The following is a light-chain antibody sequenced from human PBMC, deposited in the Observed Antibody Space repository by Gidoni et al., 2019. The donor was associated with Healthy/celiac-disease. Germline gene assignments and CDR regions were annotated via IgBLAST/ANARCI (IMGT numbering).Light chain of an antibody. V-gene: IGKV3-20*01. Sequence: EIVLPPSPGTLSLSPGERATLSCRASQSVSSSYLAWYQQKPGQAPRLLIYDASSRATGIPDRFSGSGSGTDFTLTISRLEPEDFAVYYCQQYGSSPRTFGQXTKVEIK. CDR2: DAS. J-gene: IGKJ1*01. CDR3: QQYGSSPRT. CDR1: QSVSSSY.